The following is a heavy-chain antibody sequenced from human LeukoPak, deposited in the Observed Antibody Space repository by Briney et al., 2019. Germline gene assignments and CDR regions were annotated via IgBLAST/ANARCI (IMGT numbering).Heavy chain of an antibody. CDR2: ISPSGGST. CDR1: GYTFTTYY. V-gene: IGHV1-46*01. J-gene: IGHJ3*02. D-gene: IGHD3-22*01. CDR3: TRTYYYDSSGYYYGRDAFDI. Sequence: ASVKVSCKASGYTFTTYYIHWVRQAPGQGLEWMGIISPSGGSTSYAQKFQGRVTMTRDTSTSTVYMELSSLRSEDTAVYYCTRTYYYDSSGYYYGRDAFDIWGQGTMVIVSS.